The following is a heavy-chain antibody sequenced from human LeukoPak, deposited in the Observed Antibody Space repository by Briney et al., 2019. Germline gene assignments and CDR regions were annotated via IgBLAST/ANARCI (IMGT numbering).Heavy chain of an antibody. CDR3: AKDGRGD. CDR1: GFTFDDDA. D-gene: IGHD3-16*01. J-gene: IGHJ4*02. V-gene: IGHV3-9*01. CDR2: ISWNSGSI. Sequence: PGRSLRLSCAASGFTFDDDAMHWVRQAPGKGLEWVSGISWNSGSIGYADSVKGRFTISRDNAKNSLYLQMNSLRAEDTALYYCAKDGRGDWGQGTLVTVSS.